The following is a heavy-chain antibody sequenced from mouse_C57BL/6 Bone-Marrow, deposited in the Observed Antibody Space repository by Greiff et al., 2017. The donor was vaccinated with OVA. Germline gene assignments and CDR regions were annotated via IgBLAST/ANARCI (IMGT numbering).Heavy chain of an antibody. CDR2: ISSGGSYT. CDR1: GFTFSSYG. CDR3: ARHAFITTVPYYFDY. D-gene: IGHD1-1*01. J-gene: IGHJ2*01. V-gene: IGHV5-6*01. Sequence: EVQGVESGGDLVKPGGSLKLSCAASGFTFSSYGMSWVRQTPDKRLEWVATISSGGSYTYYPDSVKGRFTISRDNAKNTLYLQMSSLKSEDTAMYYCARHAFITTVPYYFDYWGQGTTLTVSS.